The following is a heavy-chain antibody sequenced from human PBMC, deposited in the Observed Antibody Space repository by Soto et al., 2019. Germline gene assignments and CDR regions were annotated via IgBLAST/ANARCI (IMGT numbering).Heavy chain of an antibody. Sequence: HPGGSLRLSCAASGFTLTNYWMTWVRQAPGKGLEWVANIKPDGSEKYYVDSVKGRFTISRDNAKNSLDLQMNSLRVEDTAVYYCARDQVPPEAAARLIPRGGMDVWGQGTTVTVSS. CDR1: GFTLTNYW. V-gene: IGHV3-7*01. J-gene: IGHJ6*02. CDR3: ARDQVPPEAAARLIPRGGMDV. D-gene: IGHD6-6*01. CDR2: IKPDGSEK.